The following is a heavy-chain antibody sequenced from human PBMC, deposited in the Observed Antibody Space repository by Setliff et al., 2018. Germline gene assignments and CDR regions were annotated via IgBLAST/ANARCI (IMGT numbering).Heavy chain of an antibody. D-gene: IGHD4-17*01. V-gene: IGHV3-23*01. J-gene: IGHJ5*02. CDR1: GFNFSSYA. CDR3: ARDPNGDYVGAFDP. Sequence: GGSLRLSCAASGFNFSSYAFNWVRQAPGKGLEWVSSIGASGDRTYYADSVKGRFTISRDNSRNSLYLQMNSLRVEDTASYYCARDPNGDYVGAFDPWGQGILVTVSS. CDR2: IGASGDRT.